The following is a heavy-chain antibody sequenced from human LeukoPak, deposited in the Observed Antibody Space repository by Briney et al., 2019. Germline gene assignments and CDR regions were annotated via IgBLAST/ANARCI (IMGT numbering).Heavy chain of an antibody. V-gene: IGHV3-30-3*01. CDR3: AKDWYSSSWWDYYGMDV. CDR2: ISLDGSTE. J-gene: IGHJ6*02. CDR1: GFSLSNFQ. D-gene: IGHD6-13*01. Sequence: PGGSLRLSCVASGFSLSNFQMYWVRQAPGKGLEWVSIISLDGSTEFYADSVKGRFTISRDNSKNTLYLQMNSLRAEDTAVYYCAKDWYSSSWWDYYGMDVWGQGTTVTVSS.